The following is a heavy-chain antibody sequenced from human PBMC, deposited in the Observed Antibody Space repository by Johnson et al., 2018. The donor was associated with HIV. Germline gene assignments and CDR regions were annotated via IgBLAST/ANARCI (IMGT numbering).Heavy chain of an antibody. CDR3: ARENSSGYYLGSAFDI. V-gene: IGHV3-30-3*01. CDR2: ISYDGSNK. D-gene: IGHD3-22*01. Sequence: VQLVESGGGLVKPGVSLRLSCVASGFIFSNAGMSWVRQAPGKGLEWVAVISYDGSNKYYADSVKGRFTISRDNSKNTLYLQMNSLRAEDTAVYYCARENSSGYYLGSAFDIWGQGTMVTVSS. CDR1: GFIFSNAG. J-gene: IGHJ3*02.